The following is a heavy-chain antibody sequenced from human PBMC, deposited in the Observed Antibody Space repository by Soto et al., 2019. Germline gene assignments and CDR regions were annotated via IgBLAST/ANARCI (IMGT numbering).Heavy chain of an antibody. J-gene: IGHJ4*02. CDR3: ATGRYGDYFDY. V-gene: IGHV1-24*01. CDR1: GYTLTELS. Sequence: QVQLVQSGAEVKKPGASVKVSCKVSGYTLTELSMHWVRQAPGKGLEWMGGFDPEDGETIYAQKFQGRVTXTXXTSTDTAYMELSSLRSEDTAVYYCATGRYGDYFDYWGQGTLVTVSS. D-gene: IGHD4-17*01. CDR2: FDPEDGET.